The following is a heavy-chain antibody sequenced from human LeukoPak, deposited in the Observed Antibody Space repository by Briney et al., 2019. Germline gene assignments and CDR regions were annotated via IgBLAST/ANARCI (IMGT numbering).Heavy chain of an antibody. CDR3: ARDRYYDGSGYYYRFAFEI. CDR2: ISSSSSYI. V-gene: IGHV3-21*01. J-gene: IGHJ3*02. Sequence: PGGSLRLSCAASGFTFSSYAMHWVRQAPGKGLEWVSYISSSSSYIHYADSVKGRFTISRDNAKNSLHLQMNSLRDEDTAVYYCARDRYYDGSGYYYRFAFEIWGQGTMVTVSS. D-gene: IGHD3-22*01. CDR1: GFTFSSYA.